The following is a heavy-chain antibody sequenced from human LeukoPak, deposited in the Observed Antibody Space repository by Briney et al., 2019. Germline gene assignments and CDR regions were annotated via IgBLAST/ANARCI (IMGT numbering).Heavy chain of an antibody. Sequence: SETLSLTCTVSGGSISSSSYYWGWIRQPPGKGLEWIGSIYYSGSTYYNPSLKSRVTISVDTSKNQFSLKLSSVTAADTAVYYCARRKDIVVVVAGAFDIWGQGTMVTVSS. D-gene: IGHD2-15*01. J-gene: IGHJ3*02. V-gene: IGHV4-39*01. CDR1: GGSISSSSYY. CDR3: ARRKDIVVVVAGAFDI. CDR2: IYYSGST.